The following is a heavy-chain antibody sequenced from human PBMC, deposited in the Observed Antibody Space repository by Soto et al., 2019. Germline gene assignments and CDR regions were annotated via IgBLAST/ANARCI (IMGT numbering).Heavy chain of an antibody. CDR2: IYSGGST. J-gene: IGHJ4*02. D-gene: IGHD3-16*01. V-gene: IGHV3-66*01. CDR1: GFTVSTKY. CDR3: ASDHWAADY. Sequence: EVQLVASGGGVVQPEGSLRLSCAASGFTVSTKYMSWVRQAPGKELEWVSVIYSGGSTFYADSVRGRFTISRDNSTNAVNPQMTGLRAEDTAVYDGASDHWAADYGGKGTLGTFCS.